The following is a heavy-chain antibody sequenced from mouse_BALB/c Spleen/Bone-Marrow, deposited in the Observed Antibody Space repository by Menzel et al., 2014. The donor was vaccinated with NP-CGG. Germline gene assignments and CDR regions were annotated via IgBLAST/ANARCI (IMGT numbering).Heavy chain of an antibody. V-gene: IGHV5-6*01. CDR1: GFTFSNYD. CDR2: ISSGVSYT. Sequence: EVKLMDSGGDLVKPGGFLKLSCATSGFTFSNYDVSWVRQTPDKRLEWVAIISSGVSYTYYPDSVKGRFTISRDNAKNTLYLQMSSLKSEDTAMYFCARHNYGYFAMDYWGQGTSVTVSS. D-gene: IGHD1-1*01. CDR3: ARHNYGYFAMDY. J-gene: IGHJ4*01.